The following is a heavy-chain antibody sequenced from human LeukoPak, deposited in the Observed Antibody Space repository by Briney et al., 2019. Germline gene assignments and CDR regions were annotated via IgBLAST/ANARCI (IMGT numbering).Heavy chain of an antibody. J-gene: IGHJ5*02. CDR3: ARGSPRGYGSGSYVRSWFDP. Sequence: SETLSLTCAVYGGSFSGYYWSWIRQPPGKGLEWIGEIYHSGSTNYNPSLKSRVTISVDTSKNQFSLKLSSVTAADTAVYYCARGSPRGYGSGSYVRSWFDPWGQGTLVTVSS. CDR2: IYHSGST. V-gene: IGHV4-34*01. CDR1: GGSFSGYY. D-gene: IGHD3-10*01.